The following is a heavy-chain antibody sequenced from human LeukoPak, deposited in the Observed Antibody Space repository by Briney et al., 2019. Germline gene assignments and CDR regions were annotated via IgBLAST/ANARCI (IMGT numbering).Heavy chain of an antibody. Sequence: SETLSLTCAVYGGSFSGYYWSWIRQPPGKGLEWIGEINHSGSTYYNPSLKSRVTISVDRSKNQFSLKLSSVTAADTAVYYCARLVPAAKVGYYYYMDVWGKGTTVTVSS. D-gene: IGHD2-2*01. V-gene: IGHV4-34*01. J-gene: IGHJ6*03. CDR3: ARLVPAAKVGYYYYMDV. CDR2: INHSGST. CDR1: GGSFSGYY.